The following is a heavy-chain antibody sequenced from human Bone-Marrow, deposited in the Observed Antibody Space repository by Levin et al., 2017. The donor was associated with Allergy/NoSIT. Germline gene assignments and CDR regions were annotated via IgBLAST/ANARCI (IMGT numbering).Heavy chain of an antibody. CDR1: GFTFSSYS. V-gene: IGHV3-21*01. J-gene: IGHJ6*03. D-gene: IGHD5-12*01. Sequence: GESLKISCAASGFTFSSYSMNWVRQAPGKGLEWVSSISSSSSYIYYADSVKGRFTISRDNAKNSLYLQMNSLRAEDTAVYYCARDSGYDSYYYYYYMDVWGKGTTVTVSS. CDR2: ISSSSSYI. CDR3: ARDSGYDSYYYYYYMDV.